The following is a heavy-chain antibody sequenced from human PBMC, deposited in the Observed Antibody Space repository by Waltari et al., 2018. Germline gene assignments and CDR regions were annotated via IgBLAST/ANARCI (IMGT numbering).Heavy chain of an antibody. D-gene: IGHD3-22*01. V-gene: IGHV3-23*01. CDR1: GFTFSIYA. Sequence: EVQLLESGGGLVQPGGSLRLSCAASGFTFSIYALSWIRQAPGKGREWVSVISGDGGITYYADSVKGRFTISRDNSKNTLYVQMNSLRAEDTAVYYCAKGYYYDSGGSHRAYDCWGQGTLVTVSS. CDR3: AKGYYYDSGGSHRAYDC. CDR2: ISGDGGIT. J-gene: IGHJ4*02.